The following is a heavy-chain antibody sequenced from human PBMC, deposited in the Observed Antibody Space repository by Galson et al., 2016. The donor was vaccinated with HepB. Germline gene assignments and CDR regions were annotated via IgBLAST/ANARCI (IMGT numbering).Heavy chain of an antibody. V-gene: IGHV4-34*01. J-gene: IGHJ5*02. Sequence: ETLSLTCNVYGGSFSGYSWTWIRQPPGKGLEWIGEVSHRGGTNCNPSLKSRVTISVDTSKNQFSLNISSVTAADTAVYFCARGMYAARGWFDPWGQGTLVAVSS. D-gene: IGHD6-6*01. CDR3: ARGMYAARGWFDP. CDR1: GGSFSGYS. CDR2: VSHRGGT.